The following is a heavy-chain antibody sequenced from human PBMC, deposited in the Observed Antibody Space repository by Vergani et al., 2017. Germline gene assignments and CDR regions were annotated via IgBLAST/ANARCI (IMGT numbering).Heavy chain of an antibody. CDR3: AKDDCSSTGCGVDY. CDR2: ISWNSGSI. J-gene: IGHJ4*02. D-gene: IGHD2-2*01. V-gene: IGHV3-9*01. CDR1: GFTFDDYA. Sequence: VQLVESGGGLVQPGRSLRLSCAASGFTFDDYAMHWVRQAPGKGLEWVSGISWNSGSIGYADSVKGRFTISRDNAKNSLYLQMNSLRAEDTALYYCAKDDCSSTGCGVDYWGQGTLVTVSS.